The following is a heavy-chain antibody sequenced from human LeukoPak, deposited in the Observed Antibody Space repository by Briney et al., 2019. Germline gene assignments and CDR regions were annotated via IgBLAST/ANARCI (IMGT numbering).Heavy chain of an antibody. CDR2: INWNGGST. CDR1: GFTFDDYA. V-gene: IGHV3-20*04. CDR3: ARDITMVRGVPHDAFDI. Sequence: GGSLRLSCAASGFTFDDYAMSWVRQAPGKGLEWVSGINWNGGSTGYADSVKGRFTISRDNAKNSLYLQMNSLRAEDTAVYYCARDITMVRGVPHDAFDIWGQGTMVTVSS. J-gene: IGHJ3*02. D-gene: IGHD3-10*01.